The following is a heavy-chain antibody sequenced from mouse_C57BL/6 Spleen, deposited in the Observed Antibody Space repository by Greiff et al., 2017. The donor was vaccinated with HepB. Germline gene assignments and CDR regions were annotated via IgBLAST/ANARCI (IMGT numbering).Heavy chain of an antibody. CDR3: ARHEVPYDYDGDYAMDY. D-gene: IGHD2-4*01. V-gene: IGHV1-62-2*01. CDR2: FYPGSGSI. Sequence: QVQLKQSGAELVKPGASVKLSCKASGYTFTEYTIHWVKQRSGQGLEWIGWFYPGSGSIKYNEKFKDKATLTADKSSSTVYMELSRLTSEDSAVYFCARHEVPYDYDGDYAMDYWGQGTSVTVSS. CDR1: GYTFTEYT. J-gene: IGHJ4*01.